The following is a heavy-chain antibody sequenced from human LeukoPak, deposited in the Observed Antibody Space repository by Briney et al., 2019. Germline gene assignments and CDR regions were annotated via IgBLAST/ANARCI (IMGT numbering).Heavy chain of an antibody. J-gene: IGHJ4*02. V-gene: IGHV5-51*01. D-gene: IGHD3-10*01. CDR1: GYSFTSYW. Sequence: HGESLKIPCKGSGYSFTSYWIGWGRQMPGKGLEWMGIIYPGDSDTRYSPSFQGQVTISADKSISTAYLQWSSLKASDTAMYYCARLYYGSGSYYRRASKLGYYFDYWGQGTLVTVSS. CDR2: IYPGDSDT. CDR3: ARLYYGSGSYYRRASKLGYYFDY.